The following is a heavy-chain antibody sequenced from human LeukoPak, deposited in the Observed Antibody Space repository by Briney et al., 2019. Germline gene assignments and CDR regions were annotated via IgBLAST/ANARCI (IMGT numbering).Heavy chain of an antibody. V-gene: IGHV3-23*01. CDR1: GFTFSSYW. CDR3: AKGVAAMVRGVIIIPFDY. Sequence: GGSLRLSCAASGFTFSSYWMSWVRQAPGKGLEWVSAISGSGGSTYYADSVKGRFTISRDNSKNTLYLQMNSLRAEDTAVYYCAKGVAAMVRGVIIIPFDYWGQGTLVTVSS. CDR2: ISGSGGST. D-gene: IGHD3-10*01. J-gene: IGHJ4*02.